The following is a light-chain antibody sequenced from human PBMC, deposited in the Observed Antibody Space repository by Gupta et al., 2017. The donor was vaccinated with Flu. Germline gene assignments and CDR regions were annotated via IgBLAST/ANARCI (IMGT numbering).Light chain of an antibody. CDR3: AARDDNLDGWV. Sequence: SSSNIGSKYLYWYQHLPGTAPILLIYSNDQRPSGIPDRFSGSKSGTSGSLAISGLRSEDEADYFCAARDDNLDGWVFGGGTKLTVL. CDR2: SND. V-gene: IGLV1-47*01. J-gene: IGLJ3*02. CDR1: SSNIGSKY.